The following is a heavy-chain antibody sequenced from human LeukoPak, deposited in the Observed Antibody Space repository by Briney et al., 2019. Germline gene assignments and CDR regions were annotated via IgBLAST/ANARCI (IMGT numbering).Heavy chain of an antibody. CDR3: ARVEGDTIFWGGYGMDV. D-gene: IGHD3-9*01. V-gene: IGHV4-59*08. Sequence: SETLSLTCTVSGGSISSYYWSWIRQPPGKGLEWIGYIYYSGSTNYNPSLKSRVTISVDTSKNQFSLKLSSVTAADTAVYYCARVEGDTIFWGGYGMDVWGQGTTVTVSS. CDR1: GGSISSYY. CDR2: IYYSGST. J-gene: IGHJ6*02.